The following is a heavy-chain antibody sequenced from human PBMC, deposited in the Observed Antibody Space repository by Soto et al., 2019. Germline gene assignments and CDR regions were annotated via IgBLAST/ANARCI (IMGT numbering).Heavy chain of an antibody. V-gene: IGHV4-31*03. D-gene: IGHD2-8*01. Sequence: KTSETLSLTCTVSGGSISSGGYYWSWIRQHPGKGLEWIGYIYYSGSTYYNPSLKSRVTISVDTSKNQFSLKLSSVTAADTAVYYCASGVGYCTNGVCSGDNWFDPWGQGTLVTVS. J-gene: IGHJ5*02. CDR1: GGSISSGGYY. CDR2: IYYSGST. CDR3: ASGVGYCTNGVCSGDNWFDP.